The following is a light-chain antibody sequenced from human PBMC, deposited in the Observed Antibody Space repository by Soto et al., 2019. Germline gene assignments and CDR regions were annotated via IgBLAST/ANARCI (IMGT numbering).Light chain of an antibody. CDR2: TAS. V-gene: IGKV1-12*01. CDR1: QGISNW. CDR3: QQASAFPIT. J-gene: IGKJ5*01. Sequence: DIQMTQSPSFVSASVGDRVTVTCRASQGISNWLAWYQQKPGKAPKLLSYTASTLGSGVPSRFSGSGSGTDFTLTISSLQPEEFATYYCQQASAFPITFGQGTRLEIK.